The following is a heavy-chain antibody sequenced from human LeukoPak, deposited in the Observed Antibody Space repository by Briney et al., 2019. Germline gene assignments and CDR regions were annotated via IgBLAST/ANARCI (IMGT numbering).Heavy chain of an antibody. J-gene: IGHJ6*02. CDR2: INHSGST. CDR3: ARGQNYCDNPFLVHFVHSYGMDV. CDR1: GGSFSGYY. Sequence: SETLSLTCAVYGGSFSGYYWSWIRQPPGKGLEWIGEINHSGSTNYNPSLKSRVTISVDTSKNQFSLQLSSVTAADTAVYYCARGQNYCDNPFLVHFVHSYGMDVWGQGTTVTVSS. V-gene: IGHV4-34*01. D-gene: IGHD3-22*01.